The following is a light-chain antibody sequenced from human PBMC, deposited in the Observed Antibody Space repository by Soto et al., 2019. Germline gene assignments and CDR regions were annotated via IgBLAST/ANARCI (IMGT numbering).Light chain of an antibody. CDR3: QQYADWPLT. Sequence: IVMTQSPATVSVSPGESTSLSCRASRTIGTNLGWYQQKPGPAPRLLISKTSNRATGVPARFSGSGSGTEFTLTITSLQSEDIAVYYCQQYADWPLTFGGGTKVDIK. CDR1: RTIGTN. J-gene: IGKJ4*01. V-gene: IGKV3-15*01. CDR2: KTS.